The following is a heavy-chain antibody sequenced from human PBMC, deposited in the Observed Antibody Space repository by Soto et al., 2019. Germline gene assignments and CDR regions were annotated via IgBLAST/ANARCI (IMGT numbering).Heavy chain of an antibody. CDR1: GYTFTSYD. Sequence: QVQLVQSGAEVKKPGASVKVSCKASGYTFTSYDINWVRQATGQGLEWMGWMNPNSGNTGYAQKFQGRVTMTRHTSISTAYLELSSLRSEHTVVYYCASEATIRGDDYWGQGTLVTVPS. V-gene: IGHV1-8*01. CDR3: ASEATIRGDDY. D-gene: IGHD2-2*02. J-gene: IGHJ4*02. CDR2: MNPNSGNT.